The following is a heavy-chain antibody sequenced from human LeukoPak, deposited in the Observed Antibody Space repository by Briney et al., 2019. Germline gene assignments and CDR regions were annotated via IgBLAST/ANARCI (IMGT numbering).Heavy chain of an antibody. CDR2: INGDGSST. CDR1: GFTFSSYW. D-gene: IGHD6-25*01. V-gene: IGHV3-74*01. J-gene: IGHJ2*01. CDR3: ARGPPWYFDL. Sequence: SGGSLGLSCAASGFTFSSYWMHWVRQAPGKGLVWVSRINGDGSSTAYADSVKGRFTISRDNAKNTLYLQMNSLTAEDTAVYYCARGPPWYFDLWGRGTLVTVSS.